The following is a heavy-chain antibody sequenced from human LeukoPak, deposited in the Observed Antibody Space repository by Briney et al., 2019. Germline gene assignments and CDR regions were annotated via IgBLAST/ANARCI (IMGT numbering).Heavy chain of an antibody. CDR3: ASDSDYSFDY. CDR2: ISSSGNTI. Sequence: PGGSQRLSCAASGFTFSTYEMNWVRQAPGKGLEWVSYISSSGNTIYYADSVKGRFTISRDNAKNSLYLRMNSLRAEDAAVYYCASDSDYSFDYWGQGTLVTVSS. D-gene: IGHD2-21*01. V-gene: IGHV3-48*03. CDR1: GFTFSTYE. J-gene: IGHJ4*02.